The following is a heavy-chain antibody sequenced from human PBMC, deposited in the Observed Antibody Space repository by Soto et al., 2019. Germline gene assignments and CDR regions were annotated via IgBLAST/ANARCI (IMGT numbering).Heavy chain of an antibody. CDR3: ARVTGGGSSTAFDI. CDR2: ISNDGDNK. J-gene: IGHJ3*02. D-gene: IGHD2-2*01. V-gene: IGHV3-30-3*01. CDR1: GFTFSTYA. Sequence: QVQLVESGGGVVQPGRSLRLSCAASGFTFSTYAMHWVRQAPGKGLEWVAVISNDGDNKDYADSMKGRFTISRDNSKNTLYLQMNSLRAEDTAVYYCARVTGGGSSTAFDIWGQGTMITVSS.